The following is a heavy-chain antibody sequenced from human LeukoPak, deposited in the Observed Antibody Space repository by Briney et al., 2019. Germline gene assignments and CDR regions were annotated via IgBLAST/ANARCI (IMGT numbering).Heavy chain of an antibody. CDR1: GFVFTDFW. CDR3: ARHNPPYYYDTKGGAFDI. V-gene: IGHV5-51*01. Sequence: GESLKISCKGSGFVFTDFWIGWVRQMPGKGLEWMGIIYPGDSDTRYSPSFQGQVTISADKSISTAYLQWSSLKASDTAMYYCARHNPPYYYDTKGGAFDIWGQGTMVTVSS. CDR2: IYPGDSDT. J-gene: IGHJ3*02. D-gene: IGHD3-22*01.